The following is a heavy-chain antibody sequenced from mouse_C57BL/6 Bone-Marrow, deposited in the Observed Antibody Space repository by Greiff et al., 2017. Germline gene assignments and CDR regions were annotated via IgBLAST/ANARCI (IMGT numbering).Heavy chain of an antibody. CDR3: ASLYYYGSSYYAMDY. J-gene: IGHJ4*01. CDR2: IYPGDGDT. D-gene: IGHD1-1*01. CDR1: GYAFSSSW. Sequence: QVQLQQSGPELVKPGASVKISCKASGYAFSSSWMNWVKQRPGKGLEWIGRIYPGDGDTTYTGKIKGKATLTADKSSSTAYMQLSSLTAEDSAVYFCASLYYYGSSYYAMDYWGQGTSVTVSS. V-gene: IGHV1-82*01.